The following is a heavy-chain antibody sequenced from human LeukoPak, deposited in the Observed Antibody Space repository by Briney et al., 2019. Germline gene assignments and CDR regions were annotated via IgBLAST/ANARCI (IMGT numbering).Heavy chain of an antibody. J-gene: IGHJ4*02. CDR3: AKDSFGGVLN. CDR1: GFTFSSYA. CDR2: ISYDGSNK. Sequence: GGPLRLSCAASGFTFSSYAMSWVRQAPGKGLEWVAVISYDGSNKYYADSVKGRFTISRDSSKNTLYMQMNSLRAEDTAVYYCAKDSFGGVLNWGQGTLVTVSS. D-gene: IGHD3-16*01. V-gene: IGHV3-30*18.